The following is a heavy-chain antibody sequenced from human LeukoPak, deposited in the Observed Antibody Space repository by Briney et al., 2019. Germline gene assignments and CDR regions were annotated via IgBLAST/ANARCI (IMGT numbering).Heavy chain of an antibody. V-gene: IGHV1-8*01. CDR2: MNPNSGNP. CDR3: ARGKRIQLWSRPFDY. J-gene: IGHJ4*02. CDR1: GYTFTSYD. D-gene: IGHD5-18*01. Sequence: ASVKVSCKASGYTFTSYDINWVRQATGQGLEWMGWMNPNSGNPGYAQKLQGRVTMNRNNSISTAYMELSSLGSEDTAVYYCARGKRIQLWSRPFDYWGQGTLVTVST.